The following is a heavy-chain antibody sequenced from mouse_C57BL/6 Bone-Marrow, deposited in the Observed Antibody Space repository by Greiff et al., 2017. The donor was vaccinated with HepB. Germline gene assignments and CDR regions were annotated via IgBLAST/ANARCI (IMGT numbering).Heavy chain of an antibody. CDR3: ARSPLYYYDWYFDV. Sequence: QVQLQQSGAELARPGASVKMSCKASGYTFTSYTMHWVKQRPGQGLEWIGYINPSSGYTKYNQKFKDKATLTADKSSSTAYMQLRSLTSEDSAVYYCARSPLYYYDWYFDVWGTGTTVTVSS. D-gene: IGHD1-1*01. V-gene: IGHV1-4*01. CDR2: INPSSGYT. J-gene: IGHJ1*03. CDR1: GYTFTSYT.